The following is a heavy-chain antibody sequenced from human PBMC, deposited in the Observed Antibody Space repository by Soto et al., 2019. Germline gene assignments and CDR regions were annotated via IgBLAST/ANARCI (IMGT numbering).Heavy chain of an antibody. CDR3: AKDLVVGSSGYYGPFDAFDI. V-gene: IGHV3-43*01. CDR2: ISWDGGST. D-gene: IGHD3-22*01. CDR1: GFTFDDYT. J-gene: IGHJ3*02. Sequence: GGSLRLSCAASGFTFDDYTMHWVRQAPGKGLEWVSLISWDGGSTYYADSVKGRFTISRDNSKNSLYLQMNNLRTEDTALYYCAKDLVVGSSGYYGPFDAFDIWGQGTMVTVSS.